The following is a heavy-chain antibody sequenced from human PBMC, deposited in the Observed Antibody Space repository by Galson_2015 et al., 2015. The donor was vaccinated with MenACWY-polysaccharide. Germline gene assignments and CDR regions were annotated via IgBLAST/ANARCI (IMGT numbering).Heavy chain of an antibody. CDR3: AKGDYGGYSHGFDL. D-gene: IGHD4-23*01. Sequence: FLRLSCAASGFSFSGYGMHWVRQAPGKGLEWVAVISYDETNKYYTDSVRGRFTISRDNSKHTLYLQMNSLRAEDTAVYYCAKGDYGGYSHGFDLWGQGTMVTVSS. J-gene: IGHJ3*01. CDR2: ISYDETNK. V-gene: IGHV3-30*18. CDR1: GFSFSGYG.